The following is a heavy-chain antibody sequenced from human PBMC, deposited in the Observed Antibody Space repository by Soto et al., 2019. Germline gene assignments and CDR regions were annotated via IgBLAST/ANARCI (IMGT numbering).Heavy chain of an antibody. CDR3: ATQGFGILHGLVDV. V-gene: IGHV4-61*05. J-gene: IGHJ6*02. CDR2: ISNSGYT. CDR1: GGSISSISNHY. Sequence: QLQLQASGPGLVKPSETLSLTCTVSGGSISSISNHYCSWIRLSPGKGLEWIGYISNSGYTSYNPPRNRRVFISVDTSKNTSSLSLTPVTAADTAVYYCATQGFGILHGLVDVWGQGTTVTVSS. D-gene: IGHD2-15*01.